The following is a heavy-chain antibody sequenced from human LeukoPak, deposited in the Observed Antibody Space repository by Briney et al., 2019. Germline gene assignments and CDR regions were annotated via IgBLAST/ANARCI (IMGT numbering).Heavy chain of an antibody. D-gene: IGHD2-15*01. CDR3: ARENYCSDGSCYGYFDY. V-gene: IGHV4-4*07. CDR2: IYTSGST. J-gene: IGHJ4*02. CDR1: GGSISSYY. Sequence: PSETLSLTCTVSGGSISSYYWSWIRQPAGKGLEWIGRIYTSGSTNYNPSLKSRVTMSVDTSKNQFSLKLSSVTAADTAVYYCARENYCSDGSCYGYFDYWGQGTLVTVSS.